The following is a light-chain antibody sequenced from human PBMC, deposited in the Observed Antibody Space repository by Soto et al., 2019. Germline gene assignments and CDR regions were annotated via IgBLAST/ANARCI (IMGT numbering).Light chain of an antibody. J-gene: IGLJ2*01. CDR2: YND. V-gene: IGLV1-40*01. CDR3: QSYDSSLSGHVV. Sequence: QSVPTQPPSVSGAPGQRVTISCTGSSSNLGSGFDVQWYQQLPGTAPKLLIYYNDNRPSGVPDRFSGSKSGTSASLAITGLQADDEADYYCQSYDSSLSGHVVFGGGTKLTVL. CDR1: SSNLGSGFD.